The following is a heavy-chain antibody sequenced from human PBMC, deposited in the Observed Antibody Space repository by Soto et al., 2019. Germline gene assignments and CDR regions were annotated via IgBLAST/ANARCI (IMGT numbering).Heavy chain of an antibody. J-gene: IGHJ4*02. Sequence: SETLSLTCAVYGGSFSGYYWSWIRQPPGKGLEWIGEINHSGSTNYNPSLKSRVTISVDTSKNQFSLKLSSVTAADTAVYYCARALDCSGGSCYLDYWGQGTLVTVSS. CDR2: INHSGST. V-gene: IGHV4-34*01. CDR3: ARALDCSGGSCYLDY. D-gene: IGHD2-15*01. CDR1: GGSFSGYY.